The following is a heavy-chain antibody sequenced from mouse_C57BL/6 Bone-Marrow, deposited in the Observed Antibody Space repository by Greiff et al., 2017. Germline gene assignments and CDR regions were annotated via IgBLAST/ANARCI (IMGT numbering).Heavy chain of an antibody. CDR1: GYTFTDYY. Sequence: EVQLQQSGPELVKPGASVKISCKASGYTFTDYYLNWVKQSHGKSLEWMGDSIPYNGGTSYNQKFKGKATLTVDKYSSTAYMEFRSLTSEDSAVYYCARTAQAWFAYWGQGTLVTVSA. V-gene: IGHV1-26*01. CDR3: ARTAQAWFAY. J-gene: IGHJ3*01. CDR2: SIPYNGGT. D-gene: IGHD3-2*02.